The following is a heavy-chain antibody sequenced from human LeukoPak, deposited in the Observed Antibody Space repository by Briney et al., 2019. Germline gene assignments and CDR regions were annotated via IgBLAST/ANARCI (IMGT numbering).Heavy chain of an antibody. CDR3: ARRGGSGRSFDY. Sequence: SETLSLTCTVSGASVSSGGYYWSWLRQPPGKGLEWIGYIYYSGSTNYNPSLKSRVTISVDTSKNQLSLKVSSVTAADTAVYYCARRGGSGRSFDYWGQGTLVTVSS. V-gene: IGHV4-61*08. D-gene: IGHD3-10*01. J-gene: IGHJ4*02. CDR2: IYYSGST. CDR1: GASVSSGGYY.